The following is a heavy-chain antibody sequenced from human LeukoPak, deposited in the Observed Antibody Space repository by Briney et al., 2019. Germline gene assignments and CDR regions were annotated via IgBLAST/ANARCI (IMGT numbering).Heavy chain of an antibody. Sequence: LGGSLRLSCAASGFTFSSYAMSWVRQAPGKGLEWVSYISSSSSTIYYADSVKGRFTISRDNAKNSLYLQMNSLRAEDTAVYYCARDSGYYGSGGRDAFDIWGQGTMVTVSS. CDR3: ARDSGYYGSGGRDAFDI. J-gene: IGHJ3*02. CDR1: GFTFSSYA. CDR2: ISSSSSTI. D-gene: IGHD3-10*01. V-gene: IGHV3-48*01.